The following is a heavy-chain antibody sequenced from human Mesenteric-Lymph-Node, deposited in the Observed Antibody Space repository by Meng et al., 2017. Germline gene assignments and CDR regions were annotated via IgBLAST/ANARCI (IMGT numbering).Heavy chain of an antibody. CDR2: IKSNGDGGTT. CDR3: TPDPWGY. CDR1: GITFKDAW. V-gene: IGHV3-15*01. Sequence: EQRVETGGGVVNPGGSLRLSCAVSGITFKDAWMSWVRQAPGKGLEWVGRIKSNGDGGTTDYAAPVKGRFTISRDDSKNTLFLQMDSLKTEDTAVYYCTPDPWGYWGQGTLVTVSS. J-gene: IGHJ4*02. D-gene: IGHD3-16*01.